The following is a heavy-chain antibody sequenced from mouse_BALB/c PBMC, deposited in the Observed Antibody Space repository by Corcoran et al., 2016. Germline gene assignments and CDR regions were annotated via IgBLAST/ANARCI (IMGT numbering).Heavy chain of an antibody. J-gene: IGHJ1*01. Sequence: QVQLQQSGAELMKPGASVKISCKASGFTFTSYWIEWVKQRPGHDLEWIGEIFPRSGSTNYNANFKGKATFTADTSSNTAYMQLSSLTSEDSAVYYCARNWDWFFSVWGAGATVTVSS. D-gene: IGHD4-1*01. CDR1: GFTFTSYW. CDR3: ARNWDWFFSV. V-gene: IGHV1-9*01. CDR2: IFPRSGST.